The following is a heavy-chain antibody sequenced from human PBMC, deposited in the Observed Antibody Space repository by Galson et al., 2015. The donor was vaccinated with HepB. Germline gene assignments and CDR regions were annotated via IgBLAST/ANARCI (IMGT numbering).Heavy chain of an antibody. J-gene: IGHJ6*04. CDR1: GFSITGHW. V-gene: IGHV3-74*03. CDR3: AREIAVVTACSQMDV. D-gene: IGHD2-21*02. CDR2: INSNGNSI. Sequence: SLRLSCAASGFSITGHWMHWVRQIPGKGLAWVSRINSNGNSIAYADAVKGRFTISRDNVENTLHLQMNSLRVEDTALYYCAREIAVVTACSQMDVWGKGTTVTVSS.